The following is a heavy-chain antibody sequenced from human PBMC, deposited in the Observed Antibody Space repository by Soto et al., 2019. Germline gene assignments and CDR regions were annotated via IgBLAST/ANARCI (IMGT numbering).Heavy chain of an antibody. CDR2: IYWDDDK. CDR1: GFSLSTSGVG. CDR3: ACNGAEDCQLYY. Sequence: SGPTLVNPTQTLTLTCTFSGFSLSTSGVGVGWIRQPPGKALEWLALIYWDDDKQYSPSQKNRLTITKDTSKNQVVLTMTNMDPMDTGTYYFACNGAEDCQLYYRGQRTAVTVS. D-gene: IGHD2-8*01. V-gene: IGHV2-5*02. J-gene: IGHJ4*02.